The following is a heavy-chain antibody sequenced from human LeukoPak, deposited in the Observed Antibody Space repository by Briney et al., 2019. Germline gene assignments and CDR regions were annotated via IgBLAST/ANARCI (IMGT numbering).Heavy chain of an antibody. CDR2: FIPIFERT. CDR3: ARGSRDGYILIFDY. D-gene: IGHD5-24*01. V-gene: IGHV1-69*13. CDR1: GGTFNKYS. J-gene: IGHJ4*02. Sequence: SVKVSCKASGGTFNKYSIHWVRQAPGLGFEWVGGFIPIFERTNSAQKLQGRVTITADESTSTAYMELSSLRSEDTAVYYCARGSRDGYILIFDYWGQGTLVTVSS.